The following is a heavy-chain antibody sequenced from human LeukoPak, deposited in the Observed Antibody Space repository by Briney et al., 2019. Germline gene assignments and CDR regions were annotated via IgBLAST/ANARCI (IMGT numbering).Heavy chain of an antibody. D-gene: IGHD3-10*01. CDR3: ATYGSGSPLDGY. J-gene: IGHJ4*02. CDR2: IRYDGSNK. Sequence: GGSLRLSCAASGFTFSSYGMHWVRQAPGKGLEWVAFIRYDGSNKYYADSVKGRFTISRDNSKNTLYLHMNSLRVEATAVYYCATYGSGSPLDGYWGQGTLVTVSS. CDR1: GFTFSSYG. V-gene: IGHV3-30*02.